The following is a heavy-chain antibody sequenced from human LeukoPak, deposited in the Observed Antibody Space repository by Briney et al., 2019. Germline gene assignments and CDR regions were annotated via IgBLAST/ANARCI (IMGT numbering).Heavy chain of an antibody. CDR2: IIPILGIA. CDR1: GGTFSSYA. D-gene: IGHD1-7*01. Sequence: SVKVSCKASGGTFSSYAISWVRQAPGQGLEWMGRIIPILGIANYAQKFQGRVTITADKSTSTAYMELSSLRSEDTAVYHCASSTITGTTSNWFDPWGQGTLVTVSS. CDR3: ASSTITGTTSNWFDP. J-gene: IGHJ5*02. V-gene: IGHV1-69*04.